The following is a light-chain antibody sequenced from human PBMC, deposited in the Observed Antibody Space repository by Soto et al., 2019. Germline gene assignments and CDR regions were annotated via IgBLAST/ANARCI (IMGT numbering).Light chain of an antibody. CDR3: QQYGGSWT. V-gene: IGKV3-20*01. Sequence: EIVLTQSPGTLSLSPGERATLSCRASQSITSTYSAWYQQKPGQPPRVIIYSTSTRATGVPDRFSGSGSGTDFTLTISSLEPEDFAVYYCQQYGGSWTFGQGTKVEIK. CDR1: QSITSTY. CDR2: STS. J-gene: IGKJ1*01.